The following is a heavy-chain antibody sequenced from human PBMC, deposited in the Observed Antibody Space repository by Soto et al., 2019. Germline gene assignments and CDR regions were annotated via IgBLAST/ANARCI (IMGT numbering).Heavy chain of an antibody. V-gene: IGHV1-46*01. CDR2: INPSGGST. Sequence: WASVKVSCKASGYTFTSYYMHWVRQAPGQGLEWMGIINPSGGSTSYAQKFQGRVTMTRDTSTSTVYMELSSLRSEDTAVYYCARDRQWLINYYYGMDVWGQGTTVTVSS. J-gene: IGHJ6*02. CDR3: ARDRQWLINYYYGMDV. D-gene: IGHD6-19*01. CDR1: GYTFTSYY.